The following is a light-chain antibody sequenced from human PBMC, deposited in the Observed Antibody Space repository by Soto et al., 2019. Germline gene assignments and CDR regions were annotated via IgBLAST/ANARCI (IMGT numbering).Light chain of an antibody. CDR3: QQYDRSPYT. Sequence: EIVLTQSPGTLSLSPGERVTLSCRASQSVSSNYLAWYQQKPGQAPRLLIYGASSRPGGIPDRFSGSGSGTDFTLTINRLEPEDFAVYYCQQYDRSPYTFAQGTKLEI. CDR2: GAS. J-gene: IGKJ2*01. V-gene: IGKV3-20*01. CDR1: QSVSSNY.